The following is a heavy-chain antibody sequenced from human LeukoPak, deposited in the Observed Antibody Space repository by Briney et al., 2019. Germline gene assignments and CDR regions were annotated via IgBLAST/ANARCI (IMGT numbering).Heavy chain of an antibody. Sequence: GGSLRLSCAASGFTVSSNDMSWVRQAPGKGLEWVSLIYSGRSTYYADSVKGRFIISRDNSKNTLYLQMNSLRAEDTAVYYCARGREGYSYVYECWGQGTLVTVSS. CDR1: GFTVSSND. J-gene: IGHJ1*01. V-gene: IGHV3-66*01. CDR2: IYSGRST. D-gene: IGHD5-18*01. CDR3: ARGREGYSYVYEC.